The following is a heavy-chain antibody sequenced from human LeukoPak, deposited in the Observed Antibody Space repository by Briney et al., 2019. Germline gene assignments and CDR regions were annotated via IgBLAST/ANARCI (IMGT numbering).Heavy chain of an antibody. Sequence: IYYSGSTNYNPSLKSRVTISVDTSKNQFSLKLSSVTAADTAVYYCARVASMGGSGWDYFDYWGQGTLVTVSS. CDR2: IYYSGST. V-gene: IGHV4-59*12. D-gene: IGHD6-19*01. J-gene: IGHJ4*02. CDR3: ARVASMGGSGWDYFDY.